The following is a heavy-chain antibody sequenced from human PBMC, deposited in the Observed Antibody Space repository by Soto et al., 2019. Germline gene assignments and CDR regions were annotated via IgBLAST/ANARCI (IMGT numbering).Heavy chain of an antibody. CDR1: GFKFSNYA. V-gene: IGHV3-23*01. Sequence: LRLSCAASGFKFSNYAMGWVRQAPGKGLEWVSLISATGGGTYYADSVKGRFTISRDNSHNTLYLQVHSLTAEDTAVYYCAKVATSLIDYWGQGTLVTVSS. CDR3: AKVATSLIDY. J-gene: IGHJ4*02. CDR2: ISATGGGT. D-gene: IGHD6-6*01.